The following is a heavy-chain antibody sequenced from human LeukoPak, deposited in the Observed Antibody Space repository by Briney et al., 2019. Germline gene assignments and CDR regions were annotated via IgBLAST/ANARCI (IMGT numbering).Heavy chain of an antibody. J-gene: IGHJ4*02. CDR2: INHSGTS. CDR1: GYSISSGYY. Sequence: SETLSLTCTVSGYSISSGYYWAWIRQPPGKGLEWIGGINHSGTSYYNPSLKSRVTMSLDTSKNQLSLKVRSVTAADTAVYYCARGGVAASDFDHWGQGTLVTVSS. D-gene: IGHD6-13*01. V-gene: IGHV4-38-2*02. CDR3: ARGGVAASDFDH.